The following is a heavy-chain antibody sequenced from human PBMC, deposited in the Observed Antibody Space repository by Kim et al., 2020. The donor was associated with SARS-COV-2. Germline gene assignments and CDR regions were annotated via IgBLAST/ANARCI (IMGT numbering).Heavy chain of an antibody. Sequence: SETLSLTCTVSGGSISSSSYYWGWIRQPPGKGLEWIGSIYYSGSTYYNPSLKSRVTISVDTSKNQFSLKLSPVTAADTAVYYCARQSAITMIVVVIAFDIWGQETMVTDSS. J-gene: IGHJ3*02. CDR1: GGSISSSSYY. CDR2: IYYSGST. CDR3: ARQSAITMIVVVIAFDI. V-gene: IGHV4-39*01. D-gene: IGHD3-22*01.